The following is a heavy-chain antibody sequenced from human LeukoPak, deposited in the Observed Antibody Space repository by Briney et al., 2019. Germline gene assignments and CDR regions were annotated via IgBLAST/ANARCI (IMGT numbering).Heavy chain of an antibody. V-gene: IGHV3-21*01. D-gene: IGHD6-13*01. CDR3: ARVARRFIAAAGTLNYFDY. Sequence: GGSLRLSCAASGFTFSSYIMNWVRQAPGKGLEWVSSISSSSSYIYYADSVKGRFTISRDNAKNSLYLQMNSLRAEDTAVYYCARVARRFIAAAGTLNYFDYWGQGTLVTVSS. CDR2: ISSSSSYI. CDR1: GFTFSSYI. J-gene: IGHJ4*02.